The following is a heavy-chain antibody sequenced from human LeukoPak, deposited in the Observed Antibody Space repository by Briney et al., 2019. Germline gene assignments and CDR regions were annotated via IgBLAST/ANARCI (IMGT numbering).Heavy chain of an antibody. Sequence: SATLSLTCSCSGLSLSNYYRGWTRPPPEKGLKWMAHIPRSGGTSYSPSPKSRPTPPTDTSRNQSPLKPPSMTAADTAVYFCARLESDQDSWGQEPLVTASS. CDR3: ARLESDQDS. CDR2: IPRSGGT. V-gene: IGHV4-4*09. CDR1: GLSLSNYY. D-gene: IGHD1-1*01. J-gene: IGHJ4*02.